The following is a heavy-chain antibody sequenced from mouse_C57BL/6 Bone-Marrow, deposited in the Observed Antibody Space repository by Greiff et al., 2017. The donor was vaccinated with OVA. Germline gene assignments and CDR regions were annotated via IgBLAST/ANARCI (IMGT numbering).Heavy chain of an antibody. V-gene: IGHV14-4*01. CDR2: IDPENGDT. D-gene: IGHD1-1*01. J-gene: IGHJ1*03. CDR1: GFNIKDDY. CDR3: ATPYYDGSRGYFDD. Sequence: VQLQQSGAELVRPGASVKLSCTASGFNIKDDYMHWVKQRPEQGLEWIGWIDPENGDTEYASNFQGKATITGDTTYNTAYLQLRSLTSEDTAVYYCATPYYDGSRGYFDDWGTGTTVTVSS.